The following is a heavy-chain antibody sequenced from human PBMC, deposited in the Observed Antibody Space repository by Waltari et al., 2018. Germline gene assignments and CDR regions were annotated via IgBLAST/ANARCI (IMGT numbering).Heavy chain of an antibody. CDR2: VRAYNWNT. CDR1: GYTFTSYG. V-gene: IGHV1-18*01. J-gene: IGHJ5*02. CDR3: AARFFDYFACSKVLTFYL. Sequence: QVQLVQSGAEVKKPGASVKVSCKASGYTFTSYGISWVRQAPGQGLEGKGWVRAYNWNTNYSQKLQGRVTITTDTSTSTTYLELGSLGFYHTALYYLAARFFDYFACSKVLTFYLLGQGTPVPVFS. D-gene: IGHD3-9*01.